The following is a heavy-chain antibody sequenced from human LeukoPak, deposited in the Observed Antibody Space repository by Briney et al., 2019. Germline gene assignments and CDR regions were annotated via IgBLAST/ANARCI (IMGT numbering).Heavy chain of an antibody. V-gene: IGHV4-59*01. CDR3: ARYEVAGGKFDY. D-gene: IGHD3-16*01. J-gene: IGHJ4*02. CDR2: TYLSGST. Sequence: SETLSLTCIVSGGLISNYYWSWIRQSPGKRLEWIGYTYLSGSTNYKPSLKSRVIISVDRSKNQFSLRLSSVTAADTAVYYCARYEVAGGKFDYWGQGIRVTVSS. CDR1: GGLISNYY.